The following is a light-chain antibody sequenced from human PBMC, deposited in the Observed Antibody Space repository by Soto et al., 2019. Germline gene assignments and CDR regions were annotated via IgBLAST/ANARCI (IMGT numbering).Light chain of an antibody. Sequence: ETVLTQSPGTLSLSPGEGATLSCRASQTVSSNKLAWYQQKPGQAPKVLIYGASSRATGVPDRFSGSGSGTDFTLTISRLEPEDFAVYYCQQYGSSPQTFGQGTKV. CDR2: GAS. V-gene: IGKV3-20*01. CDR1: QTVSSNK. CDR3: QQYGSSPQT. J-gene: IGKJ1*01.